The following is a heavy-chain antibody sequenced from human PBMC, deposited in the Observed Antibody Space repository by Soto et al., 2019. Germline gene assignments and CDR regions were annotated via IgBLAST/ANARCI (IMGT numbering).Heavy chain of an antibody. CDR3: ARVYGGYYYSMVV. CDR1: GGSFSGYY. D-gene: IGHD4-17*01. V-gene: IGHV4-34*01. Sequence: SETLSLTCAVYGGSFSGYYWSWIRQPPGKGLEWIGEINHSGSTNYNPSLKSRVTISVDTSKNQFSLKLSSVTAADTAVYYCARVYGGYYYSMVVCGKGTTVTVSS. CDR2: INHSGST. J-gene: IGHJ6*03.